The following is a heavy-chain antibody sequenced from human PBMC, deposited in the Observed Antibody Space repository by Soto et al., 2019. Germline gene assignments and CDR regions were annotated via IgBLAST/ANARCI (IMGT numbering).Heavy chain of an antibody. Sequence: SETLSLTCAVSGYSIASGYYWAWIRQSPGKGMEWIGSIYHAGSVYYNPSLNSRVAVSLDTSKNHFSLKLTSVTAAATAVYYCARTFDYYGMDVLGQGTTVTFSS. CDR2: IYHAGSV. J-gene: IGHJ6*02. CDR1: GYSIASGYY. CDR3: ARTFDYYGMDV. V-gene: IGHV4-38-2*01.